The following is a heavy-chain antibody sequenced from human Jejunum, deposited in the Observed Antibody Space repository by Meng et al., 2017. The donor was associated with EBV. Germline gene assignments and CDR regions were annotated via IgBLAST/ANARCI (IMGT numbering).Heavy chain of an antibody. Sequence: QVQPQESGPGLAKPSGTLSLTCAVSGDSISSSNWWSWVRQPPGKGLEWIGEIYHSGSTNYNPSLKSRVTISVDKSKNQFSLKLSSVTAADTAVYYCARYGSGYFPALWYWGQGTLVTVSS. CDR3: ARYGSGYFPALWY. J-gene: IGHJ4*02. D-gene: IGHD3-3*01. V-gene: IGHV4-4*02. CDR1: GDSISSSNW. CDR2: IYHSGST.